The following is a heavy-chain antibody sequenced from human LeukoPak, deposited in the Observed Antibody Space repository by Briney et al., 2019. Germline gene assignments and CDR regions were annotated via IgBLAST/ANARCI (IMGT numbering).Heavy chain of an antibody. V-gene: IGHV3-23*01. D-gene: IGHD2-2*01. CDR2: ISGSGGST. CDR1: GFTFSSYA. J-gene: IGHJ4*02. Sequence: GGSLRLSCAASGFTFSSYAMSWVRQAPGKGLEWVSAISGSGGSTYYADSVKGRFTISRDNSKNTLYLQMNSLRAEDTAVYYCAKDRGYCSSTSCSFADFDYWGQGTLVTVSS. CDR3: AKDRGYCSSTSCSFADFDY.